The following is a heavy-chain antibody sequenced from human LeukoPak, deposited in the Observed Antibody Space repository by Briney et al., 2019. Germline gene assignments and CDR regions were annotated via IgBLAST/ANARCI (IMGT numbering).Heavy chain of an antibody. J-gene: IGHJ4*02. CDR1: GFSFSSYG. CDR2: NYNDGGLP. V-gene: IGHV3-33*07. CDR3: AQGHYVGNSEFLDN. Sequence: PGMSLRLSCAASGFSFSSYGMYWVRQSPGKGLEWVALNYNDGGLPNYLDSVRGRFPISRNNSKNTLYLQMDSLRVEDTAVYYCAQGHYVGNSEFLDNWGQGSLVIVSS. D-gene: IGHD4-23*01.